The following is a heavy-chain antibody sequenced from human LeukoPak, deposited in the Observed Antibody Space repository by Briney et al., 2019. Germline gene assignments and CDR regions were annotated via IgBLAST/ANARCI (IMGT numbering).Heavy chain of an antibody. D-gene: IGHD1-26*01. Sequence: SETLSLTCTVSGGSISSYYWSWIRQPPGKGLEWIGYIYYSGSTNYNPSLKSRVTISVDTSKNQFSLKLSSVTAADTAVYYCARGPSGSYGNYFDYWGQGTLVTVSS. J-gene: IGHJ4*02. CDR2: IYYSGST. V-gene: IGHV4-59*12. CDR3: ARGPSGSYGNYFDY. CDR1: GGSISSYY.